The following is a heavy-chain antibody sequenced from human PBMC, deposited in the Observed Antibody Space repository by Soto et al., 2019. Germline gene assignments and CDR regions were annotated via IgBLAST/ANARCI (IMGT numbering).Heavy chain of an antibody. Sequence: VQLLESGGDLVQPGGSLRLSCEASGFTFSNYAMSWVRQAPGKGLEWVSVSSGSGGSTNYADSAKGRFTISRDNSMDTLYLQMNSLRAEDTAVYYCARVFYYDILTGKSYNMDVWGQGTTVIVSS. CDR1: GFTFSNYA. D-gene: IGHD3-9*01. CDR3: ARVFYYDILTGKSYNMDV. CDR2: SSGSGGST. J-gene: IGHJ6*02. V-gene: IGHV3-23*01.